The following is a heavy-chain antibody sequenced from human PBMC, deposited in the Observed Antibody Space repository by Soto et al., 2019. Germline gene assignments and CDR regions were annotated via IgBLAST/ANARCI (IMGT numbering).Heavy chain of an antibody. CDR1: GGSISSGDYY. V-gene: IGHV4-30-4*01. CDR2: IYYNGST. D-gene: IGHD2-15*01. J-gene: IGHJ1*01. CDR3: ARRPQDCSGGRCYLYFHH. Sequence: QVQLQESGPGLVKPSQTLSLTCTVSGGSISSGDYYWSWIRQPPGKGLEWIGYIYYNGSTYYNPSPKGPVTISVDTSKNQFSLKLSSVTAADTAVYYCARRPQDCSGGRCYLYFHHWGQGTLVTVSS.